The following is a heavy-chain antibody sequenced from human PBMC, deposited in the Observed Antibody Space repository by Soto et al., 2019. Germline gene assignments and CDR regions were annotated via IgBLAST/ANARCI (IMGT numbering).Heavy chain of an antibody. CDR1: GGTFSSYT. J-gene: IGHJ4*02. Sequence: EASVKVSCKASGGTFSSYTISWVRQAPGQGLEWMGRIIPILGIANYAQKFQGRVTITADKSTSTAYMELSSLRSEDAAVYYCARDPGYSYGYNWGQGTLVTVSS. D-gene: IGHD5-18*01. CDR2: IIPILGIA. V-gene: IGHV1-69*04. CDR3: ARDPGYSYGYN.